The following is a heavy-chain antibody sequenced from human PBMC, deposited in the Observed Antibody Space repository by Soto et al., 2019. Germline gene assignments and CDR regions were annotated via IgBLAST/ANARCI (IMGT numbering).Heavy chain of an antibody. CDR1: GFSVSGNY. J-gene: IGHJ6*02. CDR3: ARDCSSTSCYTPLYGMDV. CDR2: IYSDGST. D-gene: IGHD2-2*02. V-gene: IGHV3-53*01. Sequence: PGGSLRLSCAASGFSVSGNYMSWVRQAPGKGLEWVSVIYSDGSTYYADSVKGRFTISRDNSKNTLYLQMNRLRAEDTAVYYCARDCSSTSCYTPLYGMDVWGQGTTVTVSS.